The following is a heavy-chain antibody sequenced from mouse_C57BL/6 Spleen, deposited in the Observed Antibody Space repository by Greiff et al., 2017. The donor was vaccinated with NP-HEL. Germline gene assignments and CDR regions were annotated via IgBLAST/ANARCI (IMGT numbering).Heavy chain of an antibody. CDR1: GFTFSDAW. CDR2: IRNKANNHAT. Sequence: EVKLEESGGGLVQPGGSMKLSCAASGFTFSDAWMDWVRQSPEKGLEWVAEIRNKANNHATYYAESVKGRFTISRDDSKSSVYLQMNSLRAEDTGIYYCTRGPLYYGYDYAMDYWGQGTSVTVSS. J-gene: IGHJ4*01. CDR3: TRGPLYYGYDYAMDY. V-gene: IGHV6-6*01. D-gene: IGHD2-2*01.